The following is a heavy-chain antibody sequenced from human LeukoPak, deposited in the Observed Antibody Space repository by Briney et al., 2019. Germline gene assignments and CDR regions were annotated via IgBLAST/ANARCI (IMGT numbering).Heavy chain of an antibody. CDR1: GGSIRSYY. Sequence: SETLSLTCTVSGGSIRSYYWSWIRQPPGKGLDWIGYIYYSGSTNYNPSLKSRVTISADTSKNQFSLKLSSVTAADTAVYYCARHPSYYYGSGSYYNFPFDYWGQGTLVTVSS. CDR2: IYYSGST. D-gene: IGHD3-10*01. J-gene: IGHJ4*02. CDR3: ARHPSYYYGSGSYYNFPFDY. V-gene: IGHV4-59*01.